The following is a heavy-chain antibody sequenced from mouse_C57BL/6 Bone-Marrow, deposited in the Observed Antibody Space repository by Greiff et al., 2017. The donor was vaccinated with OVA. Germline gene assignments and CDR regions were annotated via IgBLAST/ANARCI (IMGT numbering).Heavy chain of an antibody. CDR3: ARGDDSGAMDY. CDR1: GYSITSGYY. D-gene: IGHD1-3*01. J-gene: IGHJ4*01. CDR2: ISYDGSN. Sequence: EVKLMESGPGLVKPSQSLSLTCSVTGYSITSGYYWNWIRQFPGNKLEWMGYISYDGSNNYNPSLKNRISITRDTSKNQFFLKLNSVTTEDTATYYCARGDDSGAMDYWGQGTSVTVSS. V-gene: IGHV3-6*01.